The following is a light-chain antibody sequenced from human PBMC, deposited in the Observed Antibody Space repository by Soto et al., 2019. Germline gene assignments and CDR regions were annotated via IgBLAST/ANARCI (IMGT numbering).Light chain of an antibody. Sequence: DIQMTQSPSSLSASVGDRVTITCRASQSISTYLNWYQQIPGKAPKLLIYAASSLQSGVPSRFSGSGSGTDFTLTISSLQPEDFVTYYCQQSYITPQTFGQGTKVDIK. CDR1: QSISTY. CDR3: QQSYITPQT. J-gene: IGKJ1*01. CDR2: AAS. V-gene: IGKV1-39*01.